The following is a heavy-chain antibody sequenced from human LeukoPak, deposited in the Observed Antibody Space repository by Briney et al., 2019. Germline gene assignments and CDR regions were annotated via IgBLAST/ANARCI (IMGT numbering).Heavy chain of an antibody. D-gene: IGHD2-15*01. V-gene: IGHV4-59*01. CDR1: GGSISSYY. Sequence: SSETLSLTCTVSGGSISSYYWSWIRQPPGKGPEWIGYIYYSGSTNYNPSLKSRVTISVDTSKNQFSLKLSSVTAADTAVYYCARAWGSDAFDIWGQGTMVTVSS. CDR2: IYYSGST. CDR3: ARAWGSDAFDI. J-gene: IGHJ3*02.